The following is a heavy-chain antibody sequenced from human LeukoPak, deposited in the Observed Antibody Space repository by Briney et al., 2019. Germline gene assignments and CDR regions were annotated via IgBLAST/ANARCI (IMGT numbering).Heavy chain of an antibody. CDR3: ARTMYSNYVFDS. CDR1: GFTLDDYG. D-gene: IGHD4-11*01. Sequence: PGGSLRLSCAASGFTLDDYGMSWVRQAPGKGLEWVSGINWNGGSTGYADSVKGRSTISRDNAKNSVYLQMNSLRAEDTAVYYCARTMYSNYVFDSWGQGTLVTVSS. J-gene: IGHJ4*02. CDR2: INWNGGST. V-gene: IGHV3-20*04.